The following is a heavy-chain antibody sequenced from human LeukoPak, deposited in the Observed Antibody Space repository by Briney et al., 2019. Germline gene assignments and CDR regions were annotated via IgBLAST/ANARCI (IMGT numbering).Heavy chain of an antibody. J-gene: IGHJ4*02. CDR3: ARARDSSGWYRGFDY. V-gene: IGHV3-74*01. CDR1: GFTFSSYW. D-gene: IGHD6-19*01. CDR2: INGDGSST. Sequence: PGGSLRLSCAASGFTFSSYWMHWVRHAPGRGLVWVSRINGDGSSTSYADSVKGRFTISRDNAKNTLYLQMNSLRAEDTAVYYCARARDSSGWYRGFDYWGQGTLVTVSS.